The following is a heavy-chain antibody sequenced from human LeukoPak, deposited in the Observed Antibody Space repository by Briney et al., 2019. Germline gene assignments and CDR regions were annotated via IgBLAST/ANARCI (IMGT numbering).Heavy chain of an antibody. J-gene: IGHJ4*02. CDR3: ARGAGSSWYLGYYFDY. CDR2: ISSSSSYI. CDR1: GFTFSSYS. Sequence: GGSLRLSCAASGFTFSSYSMNCVRQAPGKGLEWVSSISSSSSYIYYADSVKGRFTISRDNAKNSLYLQMNSLRAEDTAVYHCARGAGSSWYLGYYFDYWGQGTLVTVSS. D-gene: IGHD6-13*01. V-gene: IGHV3-21*01.